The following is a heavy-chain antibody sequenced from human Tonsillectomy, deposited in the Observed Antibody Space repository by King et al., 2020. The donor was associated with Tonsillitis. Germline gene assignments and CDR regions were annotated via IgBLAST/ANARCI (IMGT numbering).Heavy chain of an antibody. CDR2: VIPILGIV. CDR1: GGTFSNYA. D-gene: IGHD2-15*01. J-gene: IGHJ6*03. V-gene: IGHV1-69*04. Sequence: QLVQSGAEVKKPGSSVKVSCKASGGTFSNYAISWVRQAPGQGLEWMGRVIPILGIVNYAQKFQGRVTITADKSTSTAYMELSSLGSEDTAVYYCARDAGYCSGGSCYGYYYYYMDVWGKGTTVTVSS. CDR3: ARDAGYCSGGSCYGYYYYYMDV.